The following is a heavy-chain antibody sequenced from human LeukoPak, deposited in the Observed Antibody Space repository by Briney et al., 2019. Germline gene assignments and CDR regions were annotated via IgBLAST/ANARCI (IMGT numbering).Heavy chain of an antibody. CDR3: ARSAYGSGSVKFDP. V-gene: IGHV4-39*01. Sequence: SQTLSLTCTVSGGSISSGGYYWGWIRQPPGKGLEWIGSIYYSGSTYYNPSLKSRVTISVDTSKNQFSLKLSSVTAADTAVYYCARSAYGSGSVKFDPWGQGTLVTVSS. CDR2: IYYSGST. J-gene: IGHJ5*02. D-gene: IGHD3-10*01. CDR1: GGSISSGGYY.